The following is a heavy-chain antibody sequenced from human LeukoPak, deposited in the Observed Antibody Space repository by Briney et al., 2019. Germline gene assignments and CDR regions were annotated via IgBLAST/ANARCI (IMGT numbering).Heavy chain of an antibody. CDR2: TYYSGST. CDR1: GGSFSGYY. J-gene: IGHJ5*02. V-gene: IGHV4-59*01. D-gene: IGHD2-2*01. CDR3: VVVVPAGGWFDP. Sequence: KPSETLSLTCAVYGGSFSGYYWSWIRQPPGKGLEWIGYTYYSGSTNYNPSLKSRVTISVDTSKNQFSLKLSSVTAADTAVYYCVVVVPAGGWFDPWGQGTLVTVSS.